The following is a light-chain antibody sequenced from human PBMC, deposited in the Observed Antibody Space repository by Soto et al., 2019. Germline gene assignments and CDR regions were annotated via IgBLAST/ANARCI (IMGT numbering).Light chain of an antibody. J-gene: IGLJ2*01. Sequence: QSVLTQPRSVSGSPGQSVTISCTGTSSDVGGYNYVSWYQQHPGKAPKLMIYDVSKRPSGVPDRFSGSKSGNTASLTISGLQAEDEADYYCSSYTSNNTLLFGGGTKVTVL. CDR3: SSYTSNNTLL. V-gene: IGLV2-11*01. CDR2: DVS. CDR1: SSDVGGYNY.